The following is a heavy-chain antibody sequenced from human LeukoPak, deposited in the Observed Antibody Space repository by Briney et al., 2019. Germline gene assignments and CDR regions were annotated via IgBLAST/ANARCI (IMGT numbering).Heavy chain of an antibody. CDR1: GFTFSSYS. CDR3: AKSKGSSAPFDY. CDR2: ISSSSSTI. Sequence: GGSLRLSCAASGFTFSSYSMNWVRQAPGKGLEWVSYISSSSSTIYYADSVKGRFTISRDNSKNTLYLQMNSLRAEDTAVYYCAKSKGSSAPFDYWGQGTLVTVSS. V-gene: IGHV3-48*01. J-gene: IGHJ4*02. D-gene: IGHD6-25*01.